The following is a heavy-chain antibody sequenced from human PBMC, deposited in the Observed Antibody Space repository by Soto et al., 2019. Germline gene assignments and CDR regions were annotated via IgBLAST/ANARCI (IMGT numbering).Heavy chain of an antibody. V-gene: IGHV1-3*01. CDR3: ARDLGGWPDY. Sequence: QVQLVQSGAEVKKPGASVKVSCKASGYTFTSYAMHWVRQAPGQWLEWMGWINAGNGNTKDSQKFQGRVTITRDTSASTAYMELSTLRSEDTAVYYCARDLGGWPDYWGQGTLVTVSS. CDR2: INAGNGNT. J-gene: IGHJ4*02. CDR1: GYTFTSYA. D-gene: IGHD2-15*01.